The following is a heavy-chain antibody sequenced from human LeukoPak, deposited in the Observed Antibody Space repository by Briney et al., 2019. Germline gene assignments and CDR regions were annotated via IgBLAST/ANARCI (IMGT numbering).Heavy chain of an antibody. V-gene: IGHV4-59*01. Sequence: SETLSLTCTVSGGSISSYYWSWIRQPPGKGLEWIGYIYYSGSINYNPSLKSRVTISVDTSKNQFSLKLSSVTAADTAVYYCARVCTGGLDYWGQGTLVTVSS. CDR3: ARVCTGGLDY. D-gene: IGHD1-26*01. CDR1: GGSISSYY. J-gene: IGHJ4*02. CDR2: IYYSGSI.